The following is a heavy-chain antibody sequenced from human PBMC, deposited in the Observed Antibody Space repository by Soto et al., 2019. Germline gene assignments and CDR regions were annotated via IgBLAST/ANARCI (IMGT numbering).Heavy chain of an antibody. D-gene: IGHD3-22*01. V-gene: IGHV4-39*01. CDR3: ARLGGYYQAFDS. CDR1: GGSISSSSYY. CDR2: IYYFGST. Sequence: ETLSITCTVSGGSISSSSYYWGWIRQPPGKGLEWIGSIYYFGSTYYNPSLKSRVTISVDTSKNQFSLKLSSVTAADTAVYYCARLGGYYQAFDSWGQGTLVTVSS. J-gene: IGHJ4*02.